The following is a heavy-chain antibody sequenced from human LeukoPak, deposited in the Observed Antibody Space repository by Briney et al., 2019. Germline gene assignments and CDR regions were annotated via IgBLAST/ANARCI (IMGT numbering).Heavy chain of an antibody. CDR1: GGSFSGYY. Sequence: SETLSLTCAVYGGSFSGYYWSWIRQPPGKGLEWIGEINHSGSTYYNPSLKSRVTISVDRSKNQFSLKLSSVTAADTAVYYCARSRIAAAGKGGFDYWGQGTLVTVSS. D-gene: IGHD6-13*01. CDR3: ARSRIAAAGKGGFDY. V-gene: IGHV4-34*01. J-gene: IGHJ4*02. CDR2: INHSGST.